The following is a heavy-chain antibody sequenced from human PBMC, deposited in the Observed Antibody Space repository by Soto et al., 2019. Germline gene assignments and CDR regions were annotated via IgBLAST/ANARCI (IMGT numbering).Heavy chain of an antibody. D-gene: IGHD6-13*01. Sequence: WGSLRLSCAASGFTFSSYGMHRVRQAPGKGLEWVAVIWYDGSNKYYADSVKGRFTISRDNSKNTLYLQMNSLRAEDTAVYYCARVGAAAGTPYYYSGMEVWGQGTTVTVS. V-gene: IGHV3-33*01. J-gene: IGHJ6*02. CDR2: IWYDGSNK. CDR1: GFTFSSYG. CDR3: ARVGAAAGTPYYYSGMEV.